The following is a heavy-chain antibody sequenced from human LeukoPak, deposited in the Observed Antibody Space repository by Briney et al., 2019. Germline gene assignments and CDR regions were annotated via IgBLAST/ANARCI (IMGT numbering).Heavy chain of an antibody. J-gene: IGHJ4*02. CDR3: AGAESGTGYY. CDR1: GYSISSGYY. CDR2: IYHSGST. D-gene: IGHD2-2*01. V-gene: IGHV4-38-2*02. Sequence: SETLSLTCTVSGYSISSGYYWGWIRQPPGEGLEWIGSIYHSGSTYYNPSLKSRVTISVDTSKNQFSLKLSSVTAADTAVYYCAGAESGTGYYWGQGTLVTVSS.